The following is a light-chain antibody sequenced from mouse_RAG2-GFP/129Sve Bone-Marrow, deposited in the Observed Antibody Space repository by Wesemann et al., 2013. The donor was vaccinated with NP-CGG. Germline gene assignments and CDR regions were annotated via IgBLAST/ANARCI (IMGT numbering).Light chain of an antibody. Sequence: NIVMTQSPKSMSMSVGERVTLSCKASENVGTYVSWYQQKPEQSPKLLIYGASNRYTGVPDRFTGSGSATDFTLTISSVQAEDLADYHCGQSYSYPLTFGAGTKLEL. J-gene: IGKJ5*01. CDR2: GAS. V-gene: IGKV6-20*01. CDR1: ENVGTY. CDR3: GQSYSYPLT.